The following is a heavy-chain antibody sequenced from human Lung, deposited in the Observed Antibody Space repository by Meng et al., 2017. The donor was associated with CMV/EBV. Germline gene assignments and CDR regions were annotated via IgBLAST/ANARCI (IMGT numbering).Heavy chain of an antibody. Sequence: LXCTVSGGSFSRGDYYWNWVRQPPGKGLEWIGSVYYSGSTNYNPSLKSRLNISIDTSKNQFFLKMNSVTAADTAMYYCARDPVLCSGTRCFHWFDPXGQGXLVTVSS. V-gene: IGHV4-30-4*08. CDR3: ARDPVLCSGTRCFHWFDP. J-gene: IGHJ5*02. CDR1: GGSFSRGDYY. D-gene: IGHD2-15*01. CDR2: VYYSGST.